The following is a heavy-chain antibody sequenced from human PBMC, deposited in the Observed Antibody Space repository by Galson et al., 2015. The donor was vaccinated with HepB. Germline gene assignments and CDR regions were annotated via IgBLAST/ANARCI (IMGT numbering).Heavy chain of an antibody. CDR2: ISAYNGNT. Sequence: SVKVSCKASGYTFTSYGISWVRQAPGQGLEWMGWISAYNGNTNYAQKLQGRVTMTTDTSTSTAYMELRSLRSDDTAVYYCAREEDGLTDCGEEGTLGYWGQGTLVTVSS. V-gene: IGHV1-18*04. CDR1: GYTFTSYG. CDR3: AREEDGLTDCGEEGTLGY. D-gene: IGHD4-17*01. J-gene: IGHJ4*02.